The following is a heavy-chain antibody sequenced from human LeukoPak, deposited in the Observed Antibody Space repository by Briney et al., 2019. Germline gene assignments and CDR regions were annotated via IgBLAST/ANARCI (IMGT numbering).Heavy chain of an antibody. Sequence: PSETLSLTCTVSGDSISRSGFYWGWIRQPPGKGLEWIGTISSSGGTYYNPSLRSRSSLSADTSKNQFSLKLSSVTAADTAVYYCAGGRIQLWLPAAFDIWGQGTMVTVSS. V-gene: IGHV4-39*07. D-gene: IGHD5-18*01. CDR2: ISSSGGT. J-gene: IGHJ3*02. CDR3: AGGRIQLWLPAAFDI. CDR1: GDSISRSGFY.